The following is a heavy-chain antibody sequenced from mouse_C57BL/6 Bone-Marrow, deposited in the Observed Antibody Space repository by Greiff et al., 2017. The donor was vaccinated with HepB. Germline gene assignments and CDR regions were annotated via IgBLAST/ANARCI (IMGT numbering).Heavy chain of an antibody. Sequence: EVQGVESGGGLVQPGGSMKLSCAASGFTFSDAWMDWVRQSPEKGLEWVAEIRNKANNHATYYAESVKGRFTISRDDSKSSVYLQMNSLRAEDTGIYYCTRGRRVWFAYWGQGTLVTVSA. CDR3: TRGRRVWFAY. V-gene: IGHV6-6*01. CDR1: GFTFSDAW. J-gene: IGHJ3*01. CDR2: IRNKANNHAT.